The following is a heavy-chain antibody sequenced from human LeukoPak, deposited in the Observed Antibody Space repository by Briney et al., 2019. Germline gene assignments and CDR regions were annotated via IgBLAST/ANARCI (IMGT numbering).Heavy chain of an antibody. CDR3: ARGRYCSGGSCFFDY. CDR2: INTDGSST. CDR1: GFTFSSYW. D-gene: IGHD2-15*01. Sequence: GGSLRLSCAASGFTFSSYWMHWVRQAPGKGLVWVSRINTDGSSTSYAVSVKGRFTISRDNAKNTLYLQMNSLRAEDTAVYYCARGRYCSGGSCFFDYWGQGTLVTVSS. V-gene: IGHV3-74*01. J-gene: IGHJ4*02.